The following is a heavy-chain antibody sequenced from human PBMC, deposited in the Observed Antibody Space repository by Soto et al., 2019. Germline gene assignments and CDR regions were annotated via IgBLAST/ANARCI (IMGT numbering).Heavy chain of an antibody. D-gene: IGHD2-2*01. V-gene: IGHV4-59*08. Sequence: TSETLSLTCTVSGGSISSYYWSWIRQPPGKGLEWIGYICCSGSTNYNPSLNSRVTISVDTSKNQFSLKLSSVTAADTAVYYCARRLYCSSTSCSDYWGQGTLVTVSS. CDR2: ICCSGST. J-gene: IGHJ4*02. CDR3: ARRLYCSSTSCSDY. CDR1: GGSISSYY.